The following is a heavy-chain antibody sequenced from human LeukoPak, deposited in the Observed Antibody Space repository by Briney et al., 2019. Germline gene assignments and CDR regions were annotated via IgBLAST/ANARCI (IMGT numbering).Heavy chain of an antibody. Sequence: GGSLRLSCAAPGFTLSAYGMHWVRQAPGKGLDWVAVVWYDGGNKYYADSVKGRFTVSRDNSKNTLYLQMNSLRVEDTALYYCARDLNLPDAFDVWGQGTMVTVSS. V-gene: IGHV3-33*01. D-gene: IGHD1-14*01. CDR3: ARDLNLPDAFDV. J-gene: IGHJ3*01. CDR2: VWYDGGNK. CDR1: GFTLSAYG.